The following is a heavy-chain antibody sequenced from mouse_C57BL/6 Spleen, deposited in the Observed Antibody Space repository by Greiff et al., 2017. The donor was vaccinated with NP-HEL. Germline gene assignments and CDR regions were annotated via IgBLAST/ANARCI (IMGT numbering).Heavy chain of an antibody. CDR1: GFSLTSYG. V-gene: IGHV2-5*01. J-gene: IGHJ4*01. CDR2: IWRGGST. D-gene: IGHD2-1*01. Sequence: VQGVESGPGLVQPSQSLSITCTVSGFSLTSYGVHWVRQSPGKGLEWLGVIWRGGSTDYNAAFMSRLSITKDNSKSQVVFKLNSLQADDTAIYYCAKNIYYGNYDAMDYWGQGTSVTVSS. CDR3: AKNIYYGNYDAMDY.